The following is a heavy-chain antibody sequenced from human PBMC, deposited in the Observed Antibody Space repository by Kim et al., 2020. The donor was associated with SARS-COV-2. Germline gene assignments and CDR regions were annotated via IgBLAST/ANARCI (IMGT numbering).Heavy chain of an antibody. CDR3: ARDSGRIVDY. V-gene: IGHV3-74*01. J-gene: IGHJ4*02. Sequence: GGSLRLSCAASGFSFSSYWMHWVRQAPGKGLVWVSRINTDGSSTGYADSVKDRFTISKDNAKNTVYLQMSSLRADDTAVYYCARDSGRIVDYWGQGTLVTVSS. D-gene: IGHD3-10*01. CDR1: GFSFSSYW. CDR2: INTDGSST.